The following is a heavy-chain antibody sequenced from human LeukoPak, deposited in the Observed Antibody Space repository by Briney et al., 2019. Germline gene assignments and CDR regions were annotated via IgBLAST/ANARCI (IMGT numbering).Heavy chain of an antibody. CDR3: AKDMGWLATLDY. D-gene: IGHD5-12*01. CDR2: IKQDGSED. J-gene: IGHJ4*02. Sequence: GGSLRLSCAASGFTFNSHWMNWVRQAPGKGLEWVANIKQDGSEDYYMDSVKGRFTISRDNAKNSLYLQMNSLRAEDTALYYCAKDMGWLATLDYWGQGTLVTVSS. CDR1: GFTFNSHW. V-gene: IGHV3-7*03.